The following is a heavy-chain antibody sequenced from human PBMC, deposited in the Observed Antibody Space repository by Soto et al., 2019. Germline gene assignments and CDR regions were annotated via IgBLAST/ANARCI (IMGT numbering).Heavy chain of an antibody. Sequence: ASVKVSCKASADTFTGYSVTWVRQAPGQGLEWMGWISAYNGNTNYAQKLQGRVTMTTDTSTSTAYMELRSLRSDDTAVYYCAREKNTPNYDILTGYGKNYYYGMDVWGQGTTVTVSS. CDR3: AREKNTPNYDILTGYGKNYYYGMDV. J-gene: IGHJ6*02. V-gene: IGHV1-18*01. CDR1: ADTFTGYS. CDR2: ISAYNGNT. D-gene: IGHD3-9*01.